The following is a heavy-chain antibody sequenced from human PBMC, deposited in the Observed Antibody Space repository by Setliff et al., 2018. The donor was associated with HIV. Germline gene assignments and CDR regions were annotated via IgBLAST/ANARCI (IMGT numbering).Heavy chain of an antibody. CDR2: IHTTGST. Sequence: SETLSLTCSVSGDSISSGSYYWSWIRLPAGKGLEWIGQIHTTGSTNYNPSLKSRVTISMDTSKNQFSLNLNSVTATNTAVYYCAKRTFGSGRLDPWGQGTPVTVS. CDR3: AKRTFGSGRLDP. CDR1: GDSISSGSYY. J-gene: IGHJ5*02. V-gene: IGHV4-61*09. D-gene: IGHD3-16*01.